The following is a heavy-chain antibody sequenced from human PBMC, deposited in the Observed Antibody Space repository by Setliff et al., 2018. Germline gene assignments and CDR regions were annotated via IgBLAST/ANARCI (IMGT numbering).Heavy chain of an antibody. CDR3: ATGFLRYDILTGYYQRPHYFEY. J-gene: IGHJ4*02. D-gene: IGHD3-9*01. V-gene: IGHV1-24*01. CDR1: GFNFISFG. CDR2: FDPEDGER. Sequence: GASVKVSCKTSGFNFISFGFSWVRQAPGKGLEWMGGFDPEDGERIYAQHFQGRLTMTEDTSTDTAYMELSSLRSEDTAVYYCATGFLRYDILTGYYQRPHYFEYWGQGTLVTVSS.